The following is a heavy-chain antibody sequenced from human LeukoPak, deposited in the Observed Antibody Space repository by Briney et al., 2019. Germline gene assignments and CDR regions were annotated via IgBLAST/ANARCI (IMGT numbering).Heavy chain of an antibody. CDR3: ARGSVGATADY. D-gene: IGHD1-26*01. J-gene: IGHJ4*02. CDR1: GFTFSSYA. V-gene: IGHV4-59*01. Sequence: GSLRLSCAASGFTFSSYAMSWVRQAPGKGLEWIGYIYYSGSTNYNPSLKSRVTISVDTSKNQFSLKLSSVTAADTAVYYCARGSVGATADYWGQGTLVTVSS. CDR2: IYYSGST.